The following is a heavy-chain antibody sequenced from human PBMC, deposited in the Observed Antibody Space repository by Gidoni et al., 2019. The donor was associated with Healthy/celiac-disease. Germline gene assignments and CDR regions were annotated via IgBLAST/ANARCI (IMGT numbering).Heavy chain of an antibody. D-gene: IGHD3-10*01. J-gene: IGHJ4*02. Sequence: QVQLQESGPGLVKPSPTLSLTCTVSGGSIRSVDYYWSWIRQPPGKGLEWIGYIYYSGSTYYNPSLKSRVTISVDTSKNQFSLKLSSVTAADTAVYYCAIVGYYYGSGFDYWGQGTLVTVSS. CDR1: GGSIRSVDYY. V-gene: IGHV4-30-4*01. CDR3: AIVGYYYGSGFDY. CDR2: IYYSGST.